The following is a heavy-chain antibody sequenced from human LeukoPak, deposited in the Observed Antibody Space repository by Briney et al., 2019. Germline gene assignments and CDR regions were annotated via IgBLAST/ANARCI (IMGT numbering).Heavy chain of an antibody. D-gene: IGHD6-13*01. Sequence: GGSLRLSCAASGFTFSDYYMTWIRQAPGKGLERVAYITNSGSILYYADSVKGRFTISRDNAKNSLFLQMNSLRAEDTAVYYCARDGSRSWSLNTWFDPWGQGTQVTVSS. CDR3: ARDGSRSWSLNTWFDP. CDR2: ITNSGSIL. V-gene: IGHV3-11*04. CDR1: GFTFSDYY. J-gene: IGHJ5*02.